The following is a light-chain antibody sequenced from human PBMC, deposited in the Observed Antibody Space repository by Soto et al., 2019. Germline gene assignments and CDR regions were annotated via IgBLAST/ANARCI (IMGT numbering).Light chain of an antibody. CDR2: GAS. CDR3: QQYGSSRT. Sequence: EMVMTQSAATLSVPPGERATLSCRASQSVSSNLAWYQQKPGQAPRLLIYGASSRAAGIPDRFSGSGSGTDFTLTISRLEPEDFAVYYCQQYGSSRTFGQGTKVDIK. CDR1: QSVSSN. V-gene: IGKV3-20*01. J-gene: IGKJ1*01.